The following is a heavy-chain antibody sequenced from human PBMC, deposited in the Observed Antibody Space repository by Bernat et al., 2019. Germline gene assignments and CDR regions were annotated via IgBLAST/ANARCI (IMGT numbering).Heavy chain of an antibody. V-gene: IGHV5-51*01. CDR3: ARRGYCSSTGCNTILFDY. J-gene: IGHJ4*02. CDR1: GYSFTSYW. CDR2: IYPGDSDT. Sequence: EVQLVQSGAEVKKPGESLKISCKGSGYSFTSYWIGWVRQMPGKGLEWMGIIYPGDSDTRYSPSFQGQVTISADKSITTAYLQWSSLKASDTAMYFCARRGYCSSTGCNTILFDYWGQGTLVTVSS. D-gene: IGHD2-2*02.